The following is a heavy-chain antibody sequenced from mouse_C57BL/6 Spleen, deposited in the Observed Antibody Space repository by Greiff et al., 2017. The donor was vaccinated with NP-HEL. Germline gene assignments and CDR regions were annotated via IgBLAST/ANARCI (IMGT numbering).Heavy chain of an antibody. J-gene: IGHJ4*01. CDR2: ISSGGSYT. V-gene: IGHV5-6*01. CDR1: GFTFSSYG. Sequence: VQLKESGGDLVKPGGSLKLSCAASGFTFSSYGMSWVRQTPDKRLEWVATISSGGSYTYYPDSVKGRFTISRDNAKNTLYLQMSSLKSEDTAMYYCARHGLYYGSSYEDYAMDYWGQGTSVTVSS. D-gene: IGHD1-1*01. CDR3: ARHGLYYGSSYEDYAMDY.